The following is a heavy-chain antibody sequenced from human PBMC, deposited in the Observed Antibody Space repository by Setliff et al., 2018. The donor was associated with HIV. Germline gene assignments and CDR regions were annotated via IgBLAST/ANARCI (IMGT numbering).Heavy chain of an antibody. J-gene: IGHJ6*03. CDR3: ARDSRWTTGDYYYYNYMDV. D-gene: IGHD1-1*01. CDR1: GGTFSSYA. V-gene: IGHV1-69*13. Sequence: GASVKVSCKASGGTFSSYAISWVRQAPGQGLEWMGGIIPIFGTANYAQKFKGRLTITADESTSTVYMELSSLRSEDTAVYFCARDSRWTTGDYYYYNYMDVWGKGTTVTVSS. CDR2: IIPIFGTA.